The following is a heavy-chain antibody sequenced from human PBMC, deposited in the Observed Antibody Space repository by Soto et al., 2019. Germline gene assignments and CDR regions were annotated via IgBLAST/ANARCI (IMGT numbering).Heavy chain of an antibody. J-gene: IGHJ6*02. CDR3: ASTSYCRGGSCYARHYYGMDV. V-gene: IGHV1-69*01. CDR1: GGTFSKYS. D-gene: IGHD2-15*01. CDR2: ITPFVDTS. Sequence: QVRLVQSGAEVKKPGSSVKVSCKVSGGTFSKYSLSWVRQTPGQGLEWMGGITPFVDTSNYAQRFLGRVTFTPHQSTNTALLELRGLTCEDTALYFCASTSYCRGGSCYARHYYGMDVWGQGTTVTVSS.